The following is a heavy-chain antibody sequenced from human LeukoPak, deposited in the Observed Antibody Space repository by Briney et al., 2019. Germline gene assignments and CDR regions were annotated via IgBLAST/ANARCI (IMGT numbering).Heavy chain of an antibody. Sequence: PSETLSLTCTVSGGSISSYYWSWIRQPAGKGLGWIGRIYTSGSTNYNPSLKSRVTMSVDTSKNQFSLKLSSVTAADTAVYYCAREAPAAVTTGMDVWGQGTTVTVSS. V-gene: IGHV4-4*07. J-gene: IGHJ6*02. CDR2: IYTSGST. CDR3: AREAPAAVTTGMDV. CDR1: GGSISSYY. D-gene: IGHD6-13*01.